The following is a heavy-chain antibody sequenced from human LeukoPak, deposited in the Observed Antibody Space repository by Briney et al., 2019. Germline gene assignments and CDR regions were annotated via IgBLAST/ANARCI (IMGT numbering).Heavy chain of an antibody. Sequence: PGGSLRLSCAASGFTFSSYAMHWVRQAPGKGLEWVAVISYDGSNKYYADSVKGRFTISRDNSKNTLYLQMNSLRAEDTAVYYCARGREKVAVAGTSFDYRGQGTLVTVSS. CDR2: ISYDGSNK. CDR3: ARGREKVAVAGTSFDY. D-gene: IGHD6-19*01. CDR1: GFTFSSYA. V-gene: IGHV3-30-3*01. J-gene: IGHJ4*02.